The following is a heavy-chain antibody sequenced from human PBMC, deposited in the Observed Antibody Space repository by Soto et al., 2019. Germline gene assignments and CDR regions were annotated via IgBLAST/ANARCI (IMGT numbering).Heavy chain of an antibody. CDR3: ARDGNGDPTRHPSYYMDV. CDR2: IGTAGDT. Sequence: GGSLRLSCAASGFTFSSYDMHWVRQATGKGLEWVSAIGTAGDTYYPGSVKGRFTISRENAKNSLYLQMNSLRAGDTAVYYCARDGNGDPTRHPSYYMDVWGKGTTVTVSS. CDR1: GFTFSSYD. D-gene: IGHD4-17*01. J-gene: IGHJ6*03. V-gene: IGHV3-13*01.